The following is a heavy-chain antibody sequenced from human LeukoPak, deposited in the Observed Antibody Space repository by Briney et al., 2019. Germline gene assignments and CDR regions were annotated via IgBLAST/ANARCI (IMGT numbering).Heavy chain of an antibody. CDR3: AKGRPRMTTVTYLDY. V-gene: IGHV3-30*18. D-gene: IGHD4-17*01. Sequence: PGGSLRLSCAASGFTFSSYGMHWVRQAAGKGLEWVAVISYDGSNKYYADSVKGRFTISRDNSKNTLYLQMNSLRAEDTAVYYCAKGRPRMTTVTYLDYWGQGTLVTVSS. J-gene: IGHJ4*02. CDR1: GFTFSSYG. CDR2: ISYDGSNK.